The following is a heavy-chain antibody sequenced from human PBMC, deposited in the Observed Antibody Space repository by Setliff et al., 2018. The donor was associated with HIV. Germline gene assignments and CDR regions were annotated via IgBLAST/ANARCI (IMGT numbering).Heavy chain of an antibody. CDR2: ISYRGIT. Sequence: PSETLSLTCTVSGGSVSSGSYYWSWIRQPPGKGLEWIGYISYRGITNYNPSLTSRLTISVDTSKNQFSLNLTSVTAADTAVYYCARVPYSSGWYLDYWGQGTLVTVSS. D-gene: IGHD6-19*01. V-gene: IGHV4-61*01. CDR1: GGSVSSGSYY. CDR3: ARVPYSSGWYLDY. J-gene: IGHJ4*02.